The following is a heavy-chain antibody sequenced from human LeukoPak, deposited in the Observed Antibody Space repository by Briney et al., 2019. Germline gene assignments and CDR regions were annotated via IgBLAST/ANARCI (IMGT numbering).Heavy chain of an antibody. CDR3: AIVATIPSN. CDR2: ISYDGSNK. D-gene: IGHD5-12*01. V-gene: IGHV3-30*04. J-gene: IGHJ4*02. CDR1: GFTFSSYA. Sequence: PGGSLRLSCAASGFTFSSYAMHWVRQAPGKGLEWVAVISYDGSNKYYADSVKGRFTISRDNSRNTLYLQMNSLRAEDTAVYYCAIVATIPSNWGQGTLVTVSS.